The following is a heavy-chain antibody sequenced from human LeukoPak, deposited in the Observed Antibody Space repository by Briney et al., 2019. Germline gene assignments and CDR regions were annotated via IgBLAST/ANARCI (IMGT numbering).Heavy chain of an antibody. Sequence: ASVKVSCKASGGTFTSYDINWVRQATGQGLEWMGWMNPNSGNTGYAQKFQGRVTITRNTSISTAYMELSSLRSEDTAVYYCARAQYSSSWSGDAFDIWGQGTMVTVSS. CDR2: MNPNSGNT. CDR3: ARAQYSSSWSGDAFDI. J-gene: IGHJ3*02. D-gene: IGHD6-13*01. V-gene: IGHV1-8*03. CDR1: GGTFTSYD.